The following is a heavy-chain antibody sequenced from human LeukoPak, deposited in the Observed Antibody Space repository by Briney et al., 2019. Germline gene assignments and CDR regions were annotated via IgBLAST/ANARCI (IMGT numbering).Heavy chain of an antibody. CDR3: ASWSGSTPYYIDY. CDR1: GYTFTRYG. CDR2: INTYNGNT. V-gene: IGHV1-18*01. J-gene: IGHJ4*01. D-gene: IGHD3-3*01. Sequence: ASVKVPCKVSGYTFTRYGMSWVRQAPGQGLEWMEWINTYNGNTNYAQRLQGRVTMTTDTSTSTAYMELRSLRSDDTAVYYCASWSGSTPYYIDYWGQGTLVTVSS.